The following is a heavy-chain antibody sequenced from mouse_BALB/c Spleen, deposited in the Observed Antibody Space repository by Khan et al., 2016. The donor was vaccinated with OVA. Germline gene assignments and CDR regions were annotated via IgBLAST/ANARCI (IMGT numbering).Heavy chain of an antibody. V-gene: IGHV2-6-1*01. CDR1: GFSLTNYG. Sequence: QVHVKQSGPGLVAPSQSLSITCTLSGFSLTNYGVHWVRQPPGKGLEWLVVIWSDGSTTYNSPLKSRLTISKDNSKSQVFLKMNSLQTDDTAMYFCARQPYYHYNIMDYWGQGTSVTVSS. CDR2: IWSDGST. CDR3: ARQPYYHYNIMDY. D-gene: IGHD2-10*01. J-gene: IGHJ4*01.